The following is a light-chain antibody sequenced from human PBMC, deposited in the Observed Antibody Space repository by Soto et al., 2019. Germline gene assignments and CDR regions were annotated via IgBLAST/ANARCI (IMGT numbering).Light chain of an antibody. CDR2: DVT. J-gene: IGLJ1*01. CDR1: SSDVGGYNF. V-gene: IGLV2-14*03. CDR3: TSYTSRITYV. Sequence: QSALTQPASVSGSPGQSITISCTGASSDVGGYNFVSWYQHHPGKAPKLIIYDVTNRPSGISNRFSGSKSGNTASLTISGLEAEDEAAYYCTSYTSRITYVFGTGTKLTVL.